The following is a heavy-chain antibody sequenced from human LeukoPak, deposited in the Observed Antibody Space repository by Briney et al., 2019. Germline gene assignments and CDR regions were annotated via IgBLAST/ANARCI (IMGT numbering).Heavy chain of an antibody. D-gene: IGHD3-10*01. V-gene: IGHV1-69*13. CDR3: ARVQKFDYYGSGSYYIPLAY. CDR1: GGTFSSYA. Sequence: ASVRVSCKASGGTFSSYAISWVRQAPGQGLEWMGGIIPIFGTANYAQKFQGRVTITADESTSTAYMELSSLRSEDTAVYYCARVQKFDYYGSGSYYIPLAYWGQGTLVTVSS. J-gene: IGHJ4*02. CDR2: IIPIFGTA.